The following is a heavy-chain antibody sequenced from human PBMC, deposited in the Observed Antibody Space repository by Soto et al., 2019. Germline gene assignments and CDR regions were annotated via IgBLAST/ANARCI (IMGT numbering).Heavy chain of an antibody. V-gene: IGHV4-30-2*01. D-gene: IGHD4-4*01. CDR1: GGSISSGGYS. J-gene: IGHJ5*02. Sequence: PSEPLSLTCAVSGGSISSGGYSWSWIRQPPGKGLEWIGYMYHSGSTYYNPSLKSRVTISIDRSKNQFSLKLSSVTAADTAVYYCAREQPSKSYDYSNYNWFDPWGQGTLVTVSS. CDR3: AREQPSKSYDYSNYNWFDP. CDR2: MYHSGST.